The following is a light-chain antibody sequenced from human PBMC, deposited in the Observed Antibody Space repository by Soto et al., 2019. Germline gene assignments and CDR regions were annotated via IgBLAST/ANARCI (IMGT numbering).Light chain of an antibody. CDR2: GAS. Sequence: EIVLTQSPGTPSLSPGERDTLSCRASQSVSASFLAWYQQKPGQAPRLLIYGASSRATGIPDRFSGGGSETDFTLTISRLEPEDFAVYYCQQYGTSPPEYTFGQGTKLEIK. J-gene: IGKJ2*01. V-gene: IGKV3-20*01. CDR3: QQYGTSPPEYT. CDR1: QSVSASF.